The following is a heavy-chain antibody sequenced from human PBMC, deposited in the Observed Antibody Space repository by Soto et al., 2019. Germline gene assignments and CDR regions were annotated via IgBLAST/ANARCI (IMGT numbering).Heavy chain of an antibody. CDR2: ISYDGSNK. CDR1: GFTFSSYA. Sequence: QVQLVESGGGVVQPGRSLRLSCAASGFTFSSYAMHWVRQAPDEGLEWVAVISYDGSNKYYADSVKGRFTISRDNSKNTLYLQMNSLRAEDTAVYYCARPLWRNDYNWGYFDLWGRGTLVTVSS. D-gene: IGHD4-4*01. CDR3: ARPLWRNDYNWGYFDL. J-gene: IGHJ2*01. V-gene: IGHV3-30-3*01.